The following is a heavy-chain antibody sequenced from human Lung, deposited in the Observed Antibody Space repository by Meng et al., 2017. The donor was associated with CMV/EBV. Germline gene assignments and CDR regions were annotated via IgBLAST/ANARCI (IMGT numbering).Heavy chain of an antibody. V-gene: IGHV3-30*02. Sequence: GESLKISCAASGFTFSSYGMHWVRQAPGKGLEWVAFIRYDGSNKYYADSVKGRFTISRDNFKNTLYLQMNSLRAEDTAVYYCAKDGAKYCSSTSCYFFDYWGQGTLVTVTS. CDR1: GFTFSSYG. D-gene: IGHD2-2*01. CDR2: IRYDGSNK. CDR3: AKDGAKYCSSTSCYFFDY. J-gene: IGHJ4*02.